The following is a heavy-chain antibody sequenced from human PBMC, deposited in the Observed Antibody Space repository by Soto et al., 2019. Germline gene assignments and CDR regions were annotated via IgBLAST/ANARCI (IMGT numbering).Heavy chain of an antibody. CDR3: ARDCSSTSCYNDP. CDR1: GGTFSSYA. Sequence: SVKVSCKASGGTFSSYAISWVRQAPGQGLEWMGGIIPIFGTANYAQKLQGRVTITADESTSTAYMELSSLRSEDTAVYYCARDCSSTSCYNDPWGQGTLVTVSS. CDR2: IIPIFGTA. J-gene: IGHJ5*02. D-gene: IGHD2-2*02. V-gene: IGHV1-69*13.